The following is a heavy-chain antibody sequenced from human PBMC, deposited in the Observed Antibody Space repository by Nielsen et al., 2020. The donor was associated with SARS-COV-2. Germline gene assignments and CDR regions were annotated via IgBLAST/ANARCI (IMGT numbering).Heavy chain of an antibody. J-gene: IGHJ4*02. CDR3: ASMVGYFDY. D-gene: IGHD2-15*01. CDR2: IKPDGSEK. CDR1: GFTFSSLW. Sequence: GGSLRLSCAASGFTFSSLWMSWVRQVPGKGLEWVADIKPDGSEKVYVDSVKGRFTISRDNAKNSLYLQMNSLRAEDTALYYCASMVGYFDYWGQGTLVTVSS. V-gene: IGHV3-7*03.